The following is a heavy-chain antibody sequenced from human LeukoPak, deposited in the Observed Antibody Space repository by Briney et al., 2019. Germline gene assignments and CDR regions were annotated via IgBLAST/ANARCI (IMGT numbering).Heavy chain of an antibody. CDR2: FDPEDGET. CDR3: ASNYYYGSPFDP. V-gene: IGHV1-24*01. D-gene: IGHD3-10*01. CDR1: GYTLTELS. Sequence: ASVKVSCKVSGYTLTELSMHWVRQAPGKGLEWMGGFDPEDGETIYAQKFQGRVTMTEDTSTDTAYMELSSLRSEDTAVYYCASNYYYGSPFDPWGQGTLVTVSS. J-gene: IGHJ5*02.